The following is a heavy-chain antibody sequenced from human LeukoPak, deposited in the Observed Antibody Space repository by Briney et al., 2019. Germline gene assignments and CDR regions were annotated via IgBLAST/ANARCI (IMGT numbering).Heavy chain of an antibody. CDR2: IYYSGST. CDR3: ARRKGGYYYYYMDV. V-gene: IGHV4-59*12. Sequence: SETLSLTCAVYGGSFSGYYWSWIRQPPGKGLEWIGYIYYSGSTNYNPSLKSRVTISVDTSKNQFSLKLSSVTAADTAVYYCARRKGGYYYYYMDVWGKGTTVTISS. J-gene: IGHJ6*03. CDR1: GGSFSGYY. D-gene: IGHD1-14*01.